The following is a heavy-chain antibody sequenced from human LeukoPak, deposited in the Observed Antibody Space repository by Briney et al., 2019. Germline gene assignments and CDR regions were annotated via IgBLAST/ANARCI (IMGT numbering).Heavy chain of an antibody. V-gene: IGHV4-59*01. D-gene: IGHD4-23*01. Sequence: SETLSLTCTVSGGSISSYYWSWIRQPPGKGLEWIGYIYYSGSTNYNPSLKSRVTISVDTSKNQFSLKLSSVTAADTAVYYCARATVVKVYDYWGQGTLVTVCS. CDR1: GGSISSYY. CDR3: ARATVVKVYDY. J-gene: IGHJ4*02. CDR2: IYYSGST.